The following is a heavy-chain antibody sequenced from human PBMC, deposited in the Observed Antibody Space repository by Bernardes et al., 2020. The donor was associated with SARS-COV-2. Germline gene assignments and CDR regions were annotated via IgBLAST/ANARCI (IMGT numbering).Heavy chain of an antibody. CDR1: GFTFSDYY. D-gene: IGHD6-13*01. CDR3: ARVYSIAAAGRVY. J-gene: IGHJ4*02. V-gene: IGHV3-11*01. CDR2: ISSGGSTI. Sequence: GGSLRLSCAASGFTFSDYYMSWIRQAPGKGLEWVSYISSGGSTIYYADSVKGRFTISRDNAKNSLYLQMNSLRAEDTAVYYCARVYSIAAAGRVYWGQGTLVTVSS.